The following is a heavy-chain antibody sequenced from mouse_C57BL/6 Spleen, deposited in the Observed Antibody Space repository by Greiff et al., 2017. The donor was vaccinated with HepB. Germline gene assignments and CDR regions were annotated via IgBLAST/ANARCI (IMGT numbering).Heavy chain of an antibody. CDR1: GYTFTSYW. CDR3: ARGWVTTGPSDY. Sequence: VQLQQSGAELVKPGASVKLSCKASGYTFTSYWMHWVKQRPGQGLEWIGMIHPNSGSTNYNEKFKSKATLTADKSSSTAYMQLSSLTSEDSAVYYCARGWVTTGPSDYWGQGTTLTVSS. V-gene: IGHV1-64*01. J-gene: IGHJ2*01. D-gene: IGHD2-2*01. CDR2: IHPNSGST.